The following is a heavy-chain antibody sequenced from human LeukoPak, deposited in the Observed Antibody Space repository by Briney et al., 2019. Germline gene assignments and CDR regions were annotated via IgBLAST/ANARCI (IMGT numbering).Heavy chain of an antibody. CDR1: GGSISSYY. D-gene: IGHD1-26*01. CDR3: ARHIGSGSYHFDY. V-gene: IGHV4-4*09. Sequence: SETLSLTCTVSGGSISSYYWSWIRQPPEKGLEWIGYIYTSGSTNYNPSLKSRVTISVDTSKNQFSLKLSSVTAADTAVYYCARHIGSGSYHFDYWGQGTLVTVSS. CDR2: IYTSGST. J-gene: IGHJ4*02.